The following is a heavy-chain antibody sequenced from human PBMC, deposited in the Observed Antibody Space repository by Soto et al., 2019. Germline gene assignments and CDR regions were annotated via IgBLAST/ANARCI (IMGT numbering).Heavy chain of an antibody. CDR1: GFTFGSYW. V-gene: IGHV3-7*03. CDR3: ARFATSPFDYWYFDL. CDR2: IKQDGTEE. J-gene: IGHJ2*01. D-gene: IGHD2-2*01. Sequence: GGSLRLSCAASGFTFGSYWMSWVRQAPGKGLEWVANIKQDGTEEYYVDSVKGRFTISGDNAKNSLYLQMHSLRAEDTAVYYCARFATSPFDYWYFDLWGRGALVTVSS.